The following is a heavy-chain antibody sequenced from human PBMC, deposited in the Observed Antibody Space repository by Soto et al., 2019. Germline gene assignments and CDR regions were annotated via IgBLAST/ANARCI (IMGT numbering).Heavy chain of an antibody. CDR1: GFTFSSYW. CDR2: INSDGSST. J-gene: IGHJ4*02. D-gene: IGHD3-22*01. V-gene: IGHV3-74*01. CDR3: ARDQLPPHYYDSSGYYFDY. Sequence: GGSPRLSCAASGFTFSSYWMHWVRQAPGKGLVWVSRINSDGSSTSYADSVKGRFTISRDNAKNTLYLQMNSLRAEDTAVYYCARDQLPPHYYDSSGYYFDYWGQGTLVTVSS.